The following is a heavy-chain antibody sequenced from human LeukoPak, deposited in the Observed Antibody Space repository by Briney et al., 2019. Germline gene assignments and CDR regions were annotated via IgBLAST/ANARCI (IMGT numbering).Heavy chain of an antibody. J-gene: IGHJ6*02. Sequence: ASVKVSCKASGYTFTGYYMHWVRQAPGQGLEWMGWINPNSGGTNYAQKFQGRVTMTRDTSISTAYMELSRLRSDDTAVYYCARVSSGWYYYYSMDVWGQGTTVTVSS. CDR1: GYTFTGYY. D-gene: IGHD6-19*01. CDR2: INPNSGGT. CDR3: ARVSSGWYYYYSMDV. V-gene: IGHV1-2*02.